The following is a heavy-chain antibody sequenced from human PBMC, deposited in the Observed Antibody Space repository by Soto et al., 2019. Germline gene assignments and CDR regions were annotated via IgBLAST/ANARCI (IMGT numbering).Heavy chain of an antibody. Sequence: GESLKISCKGSGYSFTSYWINWVRQMPGKGLEWIGGIDPSDSYTNYSPSLEGHVTISVDKSISIAYLQWSSLKASDTAMYYCASDTSSSGAGGLDVWGQGTTVTVSS. D-gene: IGHD6-6*01. J-gene: IGHJ6*02. V-gene: IGHV5-10-1*01. CDR2: IDPSDSYT. CDR1: GYSFTSYW. CDR3: ASDTSSSGAGGLDV.